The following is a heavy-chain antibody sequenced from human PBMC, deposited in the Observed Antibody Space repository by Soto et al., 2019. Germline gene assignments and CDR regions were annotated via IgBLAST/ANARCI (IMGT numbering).Heavy chain of an antibody. CDR2: IWYDGSNT. V-gene: IGHV3-33*08. J-gene: IGHJ4*02. CDR1: ELNFRKHG. Sequence: SMIVSWASSELNFRKHGMHLISQAQGKGLEWVAVIWYDGSNTYYADSVKGRFTIPRDNSKHTLYLQMNSLRAEDTAVYYRARDHASRIDNWGEGILVTVSS. D-gene: IGHD2-2*01. CDR3: ARDHASRIDN.